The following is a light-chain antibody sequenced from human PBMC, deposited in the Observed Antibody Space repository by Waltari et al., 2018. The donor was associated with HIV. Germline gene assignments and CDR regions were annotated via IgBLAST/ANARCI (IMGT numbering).Light chain of an antibody. V-gene: IGLV7-46*01. CDR1: TGAVTSGHY. Sequence: QAVLTQEPSLTVSPGGTVTLTCVSTTGAVTSGHYPYWFQQKPGQAPRTLIYATNNKHSLTPARFSGSLLGGRAALPLSGAQPEDEAEYYCLLSYSGARPHVVFGGGTKLTVL. J-gene: IGLJ2*01. CDR3: LLSYSGARPHVV. CDR2: ATN.